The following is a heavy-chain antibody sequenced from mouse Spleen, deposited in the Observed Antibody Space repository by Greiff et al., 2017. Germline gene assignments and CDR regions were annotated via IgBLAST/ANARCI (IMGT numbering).Heavy chain of an antibody. CDR2: IYPGDGDT. CDR1: GYAFSSSW. V-gene: IGHV1-82*01. D-gene: IGHD2-1*01. J-gene: IGHJ4*01. Sequence: QVQLQQSGPELVKPGASVKISCKASGYAFSSSWMNWVKQRPGKGLEWIGRIYPGDGDTNYNGKFKGKATLTADKSSSTAYMQLSSLTSEDSAVYFCARSLLLDYWGQGTSVTVSS. CDR3: ARSLLLDY.